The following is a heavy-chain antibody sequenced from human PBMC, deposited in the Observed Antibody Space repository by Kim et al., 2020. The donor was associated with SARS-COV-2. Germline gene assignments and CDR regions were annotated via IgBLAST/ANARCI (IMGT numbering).Heavy chain of an antibody. CDR2: IYYSGST. CDR1: GGSISSYY. V-gene: IGHV4-59*08. Sequence: SETLSLTCTVSGGSISSYYWSWIRQPPGKGLEWIGYIYYSGSTNYNPSLKSRVTISVDTSKNQFSLKLSSVTAADTAVYYCALVLSTHLLWSWGQGTLVTVSS. J-gene: IGHJ5*02. CDR3: ALVLSTHLLWS. D-gene: IGHD3-10*01.